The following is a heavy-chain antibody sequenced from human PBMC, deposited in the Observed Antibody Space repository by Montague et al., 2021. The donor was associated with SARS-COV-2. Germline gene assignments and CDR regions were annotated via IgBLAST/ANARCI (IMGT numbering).Heavy chain of an antibody. CDR2: MHFTGKT. CDR1: GDSITNHY. V-gene: IGHV4-4*07. J-gene: IGHJ4*02. D-gene: IGHD3-10*01. Sequence: SETLSLTCSVSGDSITNHYWSWIRQPAGKGLEWIGRMHFTGKTNFSPFFSSRLTMSADTSKNQFSLKLTSVTAADTAIYFCARDRFDFGAGRQGTIDFWGQGTRVTASS. CDR3: ARDRFDFGAGRQGTIDF.